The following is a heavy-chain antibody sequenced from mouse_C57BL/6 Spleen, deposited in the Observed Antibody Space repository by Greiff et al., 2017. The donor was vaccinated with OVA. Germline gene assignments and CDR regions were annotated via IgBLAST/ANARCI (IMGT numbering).Heavy chain of an antibody. D-gene: IGHD2-1*01. CDR1: GYTFTSYW. J-gene: IGHJ3*01. Sequence: QVQLKQPGAELVRPGSSVKLSCKASGYTFTSYWMDWVKQRPGQGLEWIGNIYPSDSETHYNQKFKDKATLTVDKSSSTAYMQLSSLTSEDSAVYYCALYYGNSRFAYWGQGTLVTVSA. CDR2: IYPSDSET. CDR3: ALYYGNSRFAY. V-gene: IGHV1-61*01.